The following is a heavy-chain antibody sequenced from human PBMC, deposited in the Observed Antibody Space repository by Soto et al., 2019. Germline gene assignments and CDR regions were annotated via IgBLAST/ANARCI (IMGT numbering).Heavy chain of an antibody. Sequence: GGSLRLSCAASAFTLSTYWMSWVRQAPGKGQEWVATIKQDGSETHYVDSVKGRFTISRDNAENSLYLQMNSLRAEDTAVYYCVRGCGRARCPYYLDVWGKGTTVTVSS. CDR1: AFTLSTYW. CDR2: IKQDGSET. J-gene: IGHJ6*03. V-gene: IGHV3-7*01. CDR3: VRGCGRARCPYYLDV. D-gene: IGHD2-15*01.